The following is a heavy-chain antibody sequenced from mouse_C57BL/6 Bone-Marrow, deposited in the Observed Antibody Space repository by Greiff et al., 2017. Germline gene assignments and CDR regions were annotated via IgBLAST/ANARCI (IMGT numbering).Heavy chain of an antibody. CDR3: AREDYYGSSFWYFDV. J-gene: IGHJ1*03. V-gene: IGHV5-16*01. CDR2: INYDGSST. CDR1: GFTFSDYY. Sequence: EVMLVESEGGLVQPGSSMKLSCTASGFTFSDYYMAWVRQVPEKGLEWVANINYDGSSTYYLDSLKSRFIISRDNAKNILYLQMSSLKSEDTATYYCAREDYYGSSFWYFDVWGKGTTVTVSS. D-gene: IGHD1-1*01.